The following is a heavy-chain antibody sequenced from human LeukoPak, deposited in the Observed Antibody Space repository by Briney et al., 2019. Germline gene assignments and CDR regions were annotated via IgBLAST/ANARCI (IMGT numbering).Heavy chain of an antibody. CDR3: ARVDVSTWSHFDN. V-gene: IGHV4-61*02. CDR1: GGSITTGSYY. CDR2: IYSSGST. Sequence: PSETLSLTCTVSGGSITTGSYYWSWIRQPTGKALEWIGRIYSSGSTNYNPSLKSRVTISVDTSNNQFSLNLNYVTAADTAVYYCARVDVSTWSHFDNWGQGTLVTVSS. J-gene: IGHJ4*02. D-gene: IGHD6-13*01.